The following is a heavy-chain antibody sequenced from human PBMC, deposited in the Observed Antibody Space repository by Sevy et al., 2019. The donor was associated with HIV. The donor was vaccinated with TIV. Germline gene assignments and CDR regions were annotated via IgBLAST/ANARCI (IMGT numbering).Heavy chain of an antibody. Sequence: GSLRLSCAASGFTFSSYGMHWVRQAPGKGLEWVAVIFYDGTNKYYVDSVKGRFTISRDNSRNTLYLQMNSLRAEDTAVYYCARESGSNWYFDLWVRGTLVTVSS. J-gene: IGHJ2*01. CDR3: ARESGSNWYFDL. CDR2: IFYDGTNK. V-gene: IGHV3-33*01. CDR1: GFTFSSYG. D-gene: IGHD1-26*01.